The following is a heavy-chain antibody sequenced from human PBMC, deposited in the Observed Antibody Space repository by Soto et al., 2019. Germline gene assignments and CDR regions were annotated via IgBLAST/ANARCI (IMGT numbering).Heavy chain of an antibody. Sequence: QITLKESGPTLVKPTQTLTLTCTFSGFSLRNSGVGVGWIRQPPGKALEWLALIYWDDDKRYSPSLKSRLTITKDTSKKQVVLTTTNMDPVDTATYYCAHLTTGGFYFDYWGQGTLVTVSS. J-gene: IGHJ4*02. CDR3: AHLTTGGFYFDY. CDR1: GFSLRNSGVG. D-gene: IGHD4-17*01. V-gene: IGHV2-5*02. CDR2: IYWDDDK.